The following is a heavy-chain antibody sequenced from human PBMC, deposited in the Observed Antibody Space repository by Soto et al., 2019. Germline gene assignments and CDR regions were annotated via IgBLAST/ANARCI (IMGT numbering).Heavy chain of an antibody. J-gene: IGHJ6*02. Sequence: QVQLVESGGGVVQPGRSLRLSCADSASSFSGFGMHWVRQAPGKGLEWVALISYDGGYSHYADSLQGRFTISRDNSKNTLYLEMNSLRPEDSAVYYCARIRRGMGGYGMDVWGQGTTVTVSS. CDR1: ASSFSGFG. D-gene: IGHD3-16*01. CDR2: ISYDGGYS. CDR3: ARIRRGMGGYGMDV. V-gene: IGHV3-30*03.